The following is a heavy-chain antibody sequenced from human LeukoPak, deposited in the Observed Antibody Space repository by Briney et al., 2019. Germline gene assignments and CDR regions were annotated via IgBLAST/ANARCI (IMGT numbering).Heavy chain of an antibody. Sequence: ASVKVSCKASGYTFTSHGISWVRQAPGQGLEWMGWISAYNGNTNYAQKLQGRVTMTTDTSTSTAYMELRSLRSDDTAVYYCARDYYCSSTSCYYYGMDVWGQGTTVTVSS. D-gene: IGHD2-2*01. CDR2: ISAYNGNT. V-gene: IGHV1-18*01. CDR3: ARDYYCSSTSCYYYGMDV. J-gene: IGHJ6*02. CDR1: GYTFTSHG.